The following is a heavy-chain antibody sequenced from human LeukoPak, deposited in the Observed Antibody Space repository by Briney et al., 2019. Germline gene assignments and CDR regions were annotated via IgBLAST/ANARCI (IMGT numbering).Heavy chain of an antibody. CDR3: ARGRYCSSTSCYTFDY. J-gene: IGHJ4*02. Sequence: ASVKVSCKASGYTFTSYDINWVRQATAQGLEWMGWMNPNSGNTGYAQKFQGRVTMTRNTSISTAYMELSSLRSEDTAVYYCARGRYCSSTSCYTFDYWGQGTLVTVSS. CDR1: GYTFTSYD. D-gene: IGHD2-2*02. V-gene: IGHV1-8*01. CDR2: MNPNSGNT.